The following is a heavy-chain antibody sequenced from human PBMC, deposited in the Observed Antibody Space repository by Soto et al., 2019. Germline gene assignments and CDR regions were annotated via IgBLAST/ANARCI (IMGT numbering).Heavy chain of an antibody. Sequence: ESLKISCKGSGYSFTSYWIGWVRQMPGKGLEWMGIIYPGDSDTRYSPSFQGQVTISADKSISTAYLQWSSLKASDTAMYYCARRNYDILTGYYRAFDYWGQGTLVTVSS. V-gene: IGHV5-51*01. J-gene: IGHJ4*02. D-gene: IGHD3-9*01. CDR2: IYPGDSDT. CDR1: GYSFTSYW. CDR3: ARRNYDILTGYYRAFDY.